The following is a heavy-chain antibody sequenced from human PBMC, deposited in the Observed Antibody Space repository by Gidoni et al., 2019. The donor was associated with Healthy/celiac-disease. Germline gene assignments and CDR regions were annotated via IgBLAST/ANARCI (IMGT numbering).Heavy chain of an antibody. CDR3: TRRAVEEWELDS. Sequence: EVQLVQSGAEVKKPGESLKISCKGSGYSFTSSWIGWVRQMPGKGLEWMGIIYPDDSDTKYSPSFQGQVTISADKSITTAYLQWSSLKASDTAMYYCTRRAVEEWELDSWGQGTLVTVSS. V-gene: IGHV5-51*01. D-gene: IGHD1-26*01. CDR1: GYSFTSSW. CDR2: IYPDDSDT. J-gene: IGHJ5*01.